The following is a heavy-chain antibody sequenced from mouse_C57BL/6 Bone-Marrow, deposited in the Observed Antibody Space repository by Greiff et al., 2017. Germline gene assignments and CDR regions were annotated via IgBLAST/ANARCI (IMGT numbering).Heavy chain of an antibody. CDR3: AREAYDYGAY. CDR2: ISDGGSYT. V-gene: IGHV5-4*01. J-gene: IGHJ3*01. D-gene: IGHD2-4*01. CDR1: GFTFSSYA. Sequence: EVKLMESGGGLVKPGGSLKLSCAASGFTFSSYAMSLVRQTPEKRLEWVATISDGGSYTYYPDNVKGRFTISRDNAKNNLYLQMSHLKSEDTAMYYCAREAYDYGAYWGQGTLVTVSA.